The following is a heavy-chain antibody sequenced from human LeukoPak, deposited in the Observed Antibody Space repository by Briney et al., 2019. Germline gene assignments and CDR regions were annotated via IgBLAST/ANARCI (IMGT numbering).Heavy chain of an antibody. CDR2: IYPGDSDT. CDR1: GYSFTSYW. CDR3: ARHRGGEIYYYGMDV. V-gene: IGHV5-51*01. J-gene: IGHJ6*02. D-gene: IGHD3-16*01. Sequence: GESLKISCKGSGYSFTSYWIGWVRQMPGKGLEWMGIIYPGDSDTRYSPSFQGQVTISADKSISTAYLQWSSLKASGTAMYYCARHRGGEIYYYGMDVWGQGTTVTVSS.